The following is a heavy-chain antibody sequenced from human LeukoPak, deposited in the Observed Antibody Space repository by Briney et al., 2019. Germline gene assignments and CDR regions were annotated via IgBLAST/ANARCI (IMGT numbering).Heavy chain of an antibody. CDR3: AKLGISDGIDY. CDR2: ITGSGGST. V-gene: IGHV3-23*01. CDR1: GFTFSSHA. Sequence: GGSLRLSCTASGFTFSSHAMTWVRQAPGKGLEWGSSITGSGGSTFYAASVKGRFTISRDNSKNTLYLQMNNLRAEGTAVYYCAKLGISDGIDYWGQGTLVTASS. J-gene: IGHJ4*02. D-gene: IGHD3-16*01.